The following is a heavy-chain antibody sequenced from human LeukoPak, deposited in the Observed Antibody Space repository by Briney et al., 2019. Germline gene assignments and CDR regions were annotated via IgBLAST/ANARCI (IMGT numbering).Heavy chain of an antibody. CDR3: ARLAALLESFDI. Sequence: PGGSLRLSCAASGFSFSSSSMNWVRQAPGKGLEWVSYISGSTSSIYYADSVKGRFTISRDNAKNSLFLQMNSLRAEDTAVYFCARLAALLESFDIWGQGTMVTVSS. CDR2: ISGSTSSI. J-gene: IGHJ3*02. CDR1: GFSFSSSS. D-gene: IGHD3-3*01. V-gene: IGHV3-48*01.